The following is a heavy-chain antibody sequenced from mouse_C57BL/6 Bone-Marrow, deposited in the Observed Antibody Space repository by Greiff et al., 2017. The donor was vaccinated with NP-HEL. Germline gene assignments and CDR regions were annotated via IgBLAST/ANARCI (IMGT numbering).Heavy chain of an antibody. CDR3: ARANGYAWFAY. CDR1: GFTFSSYA. CDR2: ISDGGSYT. J-gene: IGHJ3*01. Sequence: DVHLVESGGGLVKPGGSLKLSCAASGFTFSSYAMSWVRQTPEKRLEWVATISDGGSYTYYPDNVKGRFTISRDNAKNNLYLQMSHLKSEDTAMYYCARANGYAWFAYWGQGTLVTVSA. D-gene: IGHD2-2*01. V-gene: IGHV5-4*01.